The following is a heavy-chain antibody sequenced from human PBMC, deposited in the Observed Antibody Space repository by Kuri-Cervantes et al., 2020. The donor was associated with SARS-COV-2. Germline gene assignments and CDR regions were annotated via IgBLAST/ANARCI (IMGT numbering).Heavy chain of an antibody. D-gene: IGHD6-13*01. J-gene: IGHJ4*02. CDR2: IRYDGSNK. V-gene: IGHV3-30*02. Sequence: GGSLRLSCAASGFTFSSYSMHWVRQAPGKGLEWVAFIRYDGSNKYYADSVKGRFTISRDNSKNTLYLQMNSLRAEDTAVYYCAGLYSSSWSYDYRGQGTLVTVSS. CDR3: AGLYSSSWSYDY. CDR1: GFTFSSYS.